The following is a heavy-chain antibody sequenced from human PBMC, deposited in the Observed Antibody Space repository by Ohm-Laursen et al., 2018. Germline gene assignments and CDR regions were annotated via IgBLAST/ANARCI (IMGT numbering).Heavy chain of an antibody. J-gene: IGHJ6*02. D-gene: IGHD1-26*01. Sequence: GTLSLTCAVYGGSFSGYYWSWIRQPPGKGLEWIGEINHSGSTNYNPSLKSRVTISVDTSKNQFSLKLSSVTAADTAVYYCAGWEYYYYYYGMDVWGQGTTVTISS. CDR3: AGWEYYYYYYGMDV. CDR1: GGSFSGYY. V-gene: IGHV4-34*01. CDR2: INHSGST.